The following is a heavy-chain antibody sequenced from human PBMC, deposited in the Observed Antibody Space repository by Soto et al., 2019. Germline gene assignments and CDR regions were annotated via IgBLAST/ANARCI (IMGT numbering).Heavy chain of an antibody. Sequence: QVQLVQSGAEVKKPGASVKVSCKASGYTFNSYGISWVRQAPGQGLEWMGWISVYNGNTNYAQKLQGRVTLTTDTSTSTASMEMRGLRADETAVYYCARDRDYCDTSGCYFGYYCCVGMEVWGQGTTVTVAS. D-gene: IGHD3-22*01. CDR3: ARDRDYCDTSGCYFGYYCCVGMEV. CDR1: GYTFNSYG. V-gene: IGHV1-18*01. CDR2: ISVYNGNT. J-gene: IGHJ6*01.